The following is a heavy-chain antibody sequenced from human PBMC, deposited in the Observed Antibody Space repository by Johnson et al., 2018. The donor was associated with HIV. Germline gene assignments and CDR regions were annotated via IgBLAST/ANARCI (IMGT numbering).Heavy chain of an antibody. J-gene: IGHJ3*02. V-gene: IGHV3-30-3*01. CDR1: AFTFSSYA. CDR3: AREIQYFTAFDI. D-gene: IGHD3-9*01. Sequence: QVQLVESGGGMVQPGGSLRLSCAASAFTFSSYAMHWVRQAPGKGLEWVALISYDGSNKYYADSVKGRFTLSRDNSKNTLYLQMDSLRPEDTAVYYCAREIQYFTAFDIWGQGTMVTVSS. CDR2: ISYDGSNK.